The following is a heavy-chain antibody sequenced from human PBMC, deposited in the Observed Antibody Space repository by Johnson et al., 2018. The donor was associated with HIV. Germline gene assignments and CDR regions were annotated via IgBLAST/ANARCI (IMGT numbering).Heavy chain of an antibody. V-gene: IGHV3-66*01. CDR3: ARGSTVTTLSGAFVI. D-gene: IGHD4-11*01. J-gene: IGHJ3*02. CDR2: IYSGGST. Sequence: VQLVESGGGLVQPGGSLRLSCAASGFTVSSNYMSWVRQAPGKGLEWVSVIYSGGSTYYADSVKGRFTISRDNSKNTLYLQMNSLRADDTAVYYCARGSTVTTLSGAFVIWGQGTLVTVSS. CDR1: GFTVSSNY.